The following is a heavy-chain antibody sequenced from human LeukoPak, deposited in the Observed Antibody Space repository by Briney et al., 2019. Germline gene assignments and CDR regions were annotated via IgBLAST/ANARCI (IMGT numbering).Heavy chain of an antibody. D-gene: IGHD2-2*01. J-gene: IGHJ4*02. CDR2: ISYDGSNK. Sequence: GRSLILSCEASGFTFSSYGMHWVRQAPGKGLEWVAVISYDGSNKFYADSEKGRFTISRDNSKNTLYLQMNSLRAEDTAVYYCAKDQGYCSSTSCYSFDYWGQGTLVSVSS. CDR3: AKDQGYCSSTSCYSFDY. V-gene: IGHV3-30*18. CDR1: GFTFSSYG.